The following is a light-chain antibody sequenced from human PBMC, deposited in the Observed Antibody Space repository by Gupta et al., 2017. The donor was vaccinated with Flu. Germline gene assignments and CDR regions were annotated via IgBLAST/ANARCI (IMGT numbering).Light chain of an antibody. CDR2: EDN. J-gene: IGLJ3*02. CDR1: SGSIANNY. Sequence: FMLTQPHSVSESPGKTVTISCTRSSGSIANNYVQWYQQRPGSSPTPVIYEDNRRSSGVPDRFSGSIDSSSNSAPLSISGLKTEDEADYYCQSYDSTNLWVFGGGTRLTVL. CDR3: QSYDSTNLWV. V-gene: IGLV6-57*01.